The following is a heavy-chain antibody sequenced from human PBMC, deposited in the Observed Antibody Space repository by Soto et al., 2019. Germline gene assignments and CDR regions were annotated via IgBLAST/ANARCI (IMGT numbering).Heavy chain of an antibody. J-gene: IGHJ4*02. CDR3: ARYYDSSGYQDY. V-gene: IGHV3-53*01. CDR1: GFTVSSNY. D-gene: IGHD3-22*01. Sequence: GGSLRLSCAASGFTVSSNYMSWVRQAPGKGLEWVSVIYSGGSTYYADSVKGRFTISRDNSKNTLYLQMDSLRAEDTAVYYCARYYDSSGYQDYWGQGTLVTVSS. CDR2: IYSGGST.